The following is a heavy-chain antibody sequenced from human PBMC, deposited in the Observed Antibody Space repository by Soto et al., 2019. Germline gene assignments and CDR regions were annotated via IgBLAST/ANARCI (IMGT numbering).Heavy chain of an antibody. Sequence: GGSLRLSCAASGCTFSSYSMNWVRQAPGKGLEWVSSVSTSSTYIYYADSVKGRFTISRDNARNSLYLQMNSLRAEDTAVYYCARDVTSCSGGACYSFDCWGQGILVTVSS. D-gene: IGHD2-15*01. CDR1: GCTFSSYS. V-gene: IGHV3-21*01. CDR2: VSTSSTYI. CDR3: ARDVTSCSGGACYSFDC. J-gene: IGHJ4*02.